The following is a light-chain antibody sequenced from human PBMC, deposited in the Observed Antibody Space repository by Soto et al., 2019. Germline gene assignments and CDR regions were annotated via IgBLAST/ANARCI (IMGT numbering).Light chain of an antibody. J-gene: IGKJ2*01. CDR1: QTVNIY. Sequence: DIQMPQSPSSLSASVGESVTITCRASQTVNIYLNWYQQKLGRAPKLLIYGASSLQGGVPSRFSGSGSGTDFTLTIRSLQPEDLATYYCHQSYSMPNTFGQGTRLEIK. CDR3: HQSYSMPNT. CDR2: GAS. V-gene: IGKV1-39*01.